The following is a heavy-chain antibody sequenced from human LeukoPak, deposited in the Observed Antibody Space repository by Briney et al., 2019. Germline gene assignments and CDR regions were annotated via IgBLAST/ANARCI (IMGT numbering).Heavy chain of an antibody. CDR2: IYHSGST. CDR3: ATIIAAAGIFGY. V-gene: IGHV4-38-2*01. Sequence: SATLSLTCAVSGYSISSGYYWGWIRQPPGKALEWIGSIYHSGSTYYNPSLKSRVTISVDTSKNQFSLKLSSVTAADTAVYYCATIIAAAGIFGYWGQGTLVTVSS. J-gene: IGHJ4*02. CDR1: GYSISSGYY. D-gene: IGHD6-13*01.